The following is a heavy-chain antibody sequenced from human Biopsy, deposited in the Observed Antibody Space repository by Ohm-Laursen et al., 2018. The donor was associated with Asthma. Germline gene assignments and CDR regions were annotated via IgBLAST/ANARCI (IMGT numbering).Heavy chain of an antibody. CDR2: HDHEEGGT. CDR1: GYSLTDLS. J-gene: IGHJ4*02. V-gene: IGHV1-24*01. D-gene: IGHD4-17*01. CDR3: ASDFPKDYVRYNFQF. Sequence: VSVKVSCTFSGYSLTDLSMHWVRQAPGQGLEWMGGHDHEEGGTVNARRFQGRVTMTEDTSTDTAYMELSSLSSDDTAVYYCASDFPKDYVRYNFQFWGQGTLVTVSS.